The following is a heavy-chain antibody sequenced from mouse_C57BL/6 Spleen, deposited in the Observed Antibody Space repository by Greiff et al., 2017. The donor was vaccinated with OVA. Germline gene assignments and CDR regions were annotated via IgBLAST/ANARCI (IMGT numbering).Heavy chain of an antibody. J-gene: IGHJ2*01. CDR1: GYTFTSYW. CDR3: ARFHIATVMDY. CDR2: INPSSGYT. Sequence: VQLQQSGAELAKPGASVKLSCKASGYTFTSYWMPWVKQRPGQGLEWIGYINPSSGYTKYNQKFKDKATLTADKSSSTAYMQLSSLTYEDSAVYCCARFHIATVMDYWGQGTTLTVSS. V-gene: IGHV1-7*01. D-gene: IGHD1-1*01.